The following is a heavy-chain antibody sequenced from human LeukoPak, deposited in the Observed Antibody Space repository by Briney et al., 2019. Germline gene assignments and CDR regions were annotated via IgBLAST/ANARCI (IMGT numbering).Heavy chain of an antibody. J-gene: IGHJ4*02. CDR1: GFTFSSYE. CDR2: ISSSGSTI. CDR3: ARLSGEVTVFDY. D-gene: IGHD2-21*02. Sequence: GGSLRLSCAASGFTFSSYEMNWVRQAPGKGLEWISYISSSGSTIYYADSVKGRFTISRDNAKNSLFLQMNSLRAEDTTVYYCARLSGEVTVFDYWGQGTLVTVSS. V-gene: IGHV3-48*03.